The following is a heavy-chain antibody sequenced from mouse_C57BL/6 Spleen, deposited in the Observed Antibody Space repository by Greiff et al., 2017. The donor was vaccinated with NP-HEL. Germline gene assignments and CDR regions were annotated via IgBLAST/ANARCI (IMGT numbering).Heavy chain of an antibody. D-gene: IGHD2-5*01. CDR2: IDPNSGGT. V-gene: IGHV1-72*01. J-gene: IGHJ4*01. Sequence: VKQSCKASGYTFTSYWMHWVKQRPGRGLEWIGRIDPNSGGTKYNEKFKSKATLTVDKPSSTAYMQLSSLTSEDSAVYYCASQGNSNYAFMDYWGQGTSVTVSS. CDR3: ASQGNSNYAFMDY. CDR1: GYTFTSYW.